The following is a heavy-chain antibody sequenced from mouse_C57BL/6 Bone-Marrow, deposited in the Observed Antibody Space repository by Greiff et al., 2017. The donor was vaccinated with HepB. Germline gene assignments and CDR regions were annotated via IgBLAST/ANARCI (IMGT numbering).Heavy chain of an antibody. D-gene: IGHD1-1*01. J-gene: IGHJ1*03. CDR3: ARWLKCGGSRDFDV. CDR2: ISNGGGST. Sequence: EVKLVESGGGLVQPGGSLKLSCAASGFTFSDYYMYWVRQTPEKRLEWVAYISNGGGSTYYPDTVKGRFTISRDNAKNTLYLQMSRLKSEDTAMYYCARWLKCGGSRDFDVWGTGTTVTVSS. V-gene: IGHV5-12*01. CDR1: GFTFSDYY.